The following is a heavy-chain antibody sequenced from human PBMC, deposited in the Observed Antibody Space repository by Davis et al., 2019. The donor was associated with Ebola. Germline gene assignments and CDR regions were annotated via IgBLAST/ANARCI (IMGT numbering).Heavy chain of an antibody. J-gene: IGHJ5*02. CDR2: LSHTGST. Sequence: SETLSLTCAVTGGSFSSYYWNXFRHTPPXXXXXFCVLSHTGSTTSSPSLKGRVTMSLDTSKNQFSLKVTSVTAADTAVYYCARGRYSPRVAVGVYAKFDHWGQGTLVTVSS. CDR3: ARGRYSPRVAVGVYAKFDH. D-gene: IGHD2-8*02. CDR1: GGSFSSYY. V-gene: IGHV4-34*01.